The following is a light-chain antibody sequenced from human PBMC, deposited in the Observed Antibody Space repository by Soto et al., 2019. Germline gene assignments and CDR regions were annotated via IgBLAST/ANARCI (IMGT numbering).Light chain of an antibody. CDR2: EVS. Sequence: QSVLTQPRSVSGSPGQSVTISCTGTSSDVGGYNYVSWYQQHPGKAPKLVICEVSNRPSGVSSRFSGSKSGNTASLTISGLRAEDEADYYCTSFTTTNIWVFGGGTKLTVL. CDR1: SSDVGGYNY. V-gene: IGLV2-14*01. J-gene: IGLJ3*02. CDR3: TSFTTTNIWV.